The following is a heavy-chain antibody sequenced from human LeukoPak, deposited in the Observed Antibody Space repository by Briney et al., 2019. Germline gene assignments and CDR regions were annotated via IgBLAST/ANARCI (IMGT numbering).Heavy chain of an antibody. CDR3: AKVYLRYYYDSSGYSYFDY. CDR2: ISGSGGST. V-gene: IGHV3-23*01. D-gene: IGHD3-22*01. Sequence: GGSLRLSCAASGLTFSYYYMSWVRQAPGKGLEWVSAISGSGGSTYYADSVKGRFTISRDNSKNTLYLQMNSLRAEDTAVYYCAKVYLRYYYDSSGYSYFDYWGQGTLVTVSS. J-gene: IGHJ4*02. CDR1: GLTFSYYY.